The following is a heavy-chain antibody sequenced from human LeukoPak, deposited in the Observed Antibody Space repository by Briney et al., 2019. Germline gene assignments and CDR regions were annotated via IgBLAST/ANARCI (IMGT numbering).Heavy chain of an antibody. CDR3: ARTAIAAAGTALGY. D-gene: IGHD6-13*01. J-gene: IGHJ4*02. Sequence: GGSLRLSCAASGFTFSSYSMNWVRQAPGKGLEWVSSISIIIISIYSAHSVKARFPISRDNAKTSLYLQINSLRAEDTAVYYCARTAIAAAGTALGYWGQGTLVTVSS. V-gene: IGHV3-21*01. CDR2: ISIIIISI. CDR1: GFTFSSYS.